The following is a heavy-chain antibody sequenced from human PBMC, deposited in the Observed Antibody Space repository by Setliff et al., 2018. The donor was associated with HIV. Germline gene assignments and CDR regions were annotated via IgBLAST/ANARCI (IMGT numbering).Heavy chain of an antibody. Sequence: SETLSLTCAVYGGSSSGYFWSWIRQSPGKGLQWIGEINHSGSTTYNPSLKSRVTISVDTSKNQFSLKLSAVTAADTALYYCARSGALATSTWSPFDYWGHGNQVTVSS. CDR2: INHSGST. CDR1: GGSSSGYF. J-gene: IGHJ4*01. CDR3: ARSGALATSTWSPFDY. D-gene: IGHD6-19*01. V-gene: IGHV4-34*01.